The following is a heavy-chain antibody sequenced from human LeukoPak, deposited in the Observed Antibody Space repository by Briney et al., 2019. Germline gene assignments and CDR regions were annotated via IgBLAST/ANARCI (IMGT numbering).Heavy chain of an antibody. J-gene: IGHJ5*02. CDR1: GFTFSSYG. V-gene: IGHV3-33*01. D-gene: IGHD6-13*01. Sequence: GGSLRLSCAASGFTFSSYGMHWVRQAPGKGLEWVAVIWYDGSNKYYADSVKGRFTISRDNSKNTLYLQMNSLRTEDTAVYYCASSRTAASSNWFDPWGQGTLVTVSS. CDR3: ASSRTAASSNWFDP. CDR2: IWYDGSNK.